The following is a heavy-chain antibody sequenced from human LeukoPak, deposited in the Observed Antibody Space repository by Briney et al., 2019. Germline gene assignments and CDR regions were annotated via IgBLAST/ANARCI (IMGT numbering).Heavy chain of an antibody. CDR2: IYSGGTT. Sequence: GGSLRLSCAASGFTVSSNYMSWVRQAPGKGLEWVSVIYSGGTTYYADSVKGRFTISRDNSNNTLYLQMNSLRAEDTAVYYCARGPVTRFEIWGQGAMVTVSS. CDR3: ARGPVTRFEI. D-gene: IGHD4-17*01. CDR1: GFTVSSNY. V-gene: IGHV3-53*01. J-gene: IGHJ3*02.